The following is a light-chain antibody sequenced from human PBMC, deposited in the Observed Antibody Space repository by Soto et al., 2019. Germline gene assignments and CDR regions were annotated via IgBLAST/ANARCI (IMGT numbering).Light chain of an antibody. V-gene: IGLV2-14*01. CDR1: SSDVGVYNY. CDR3: SLYTSSWV. Sequence: QSALTQPASVSGSPGQSITISCTGTSSDVGVYNYVSWYQHHPGKAPKLMIYEVSNRPSGVSNRFSGSKSGNTASLTISGLQAEDEAVYYCSLYTSSWVFGGGTKLTVL. J-gene: IGLJ3*02. CDR2: EVS.